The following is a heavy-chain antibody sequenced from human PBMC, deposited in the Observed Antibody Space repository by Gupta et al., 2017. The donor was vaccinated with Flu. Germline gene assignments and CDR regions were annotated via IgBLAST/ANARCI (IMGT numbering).Heavy chain of an antibody. J-gene: IGHJ3*02. Sequence: QVQLVESGGGLVKPGGSLRLSCAASGFTFSDYYLSWIRQAPGKGLGWVSYISSSGSTIYYTDSVKGRFTISRDNAKNSLYLQMNSLRAEDTAVYYCAREPGATVTTTGTFDIWGQGTMVTVSS. CDR1: GFTFSDYY. CDR3: AREPGATVTTTGTFDI. V-gene: IGHV3-11*01. D-gene: IGHD4-17*01. CDR2: ISSSGSTI.